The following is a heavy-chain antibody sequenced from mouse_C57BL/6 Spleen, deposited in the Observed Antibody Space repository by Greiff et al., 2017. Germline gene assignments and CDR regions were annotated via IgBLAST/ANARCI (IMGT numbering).Heavy chain of an antibody. CDR3: AREGDYAMDY. Sequence: EVKLMESGRGLVKPGGSLKLSCAASGFTFSSYAMSWVRQTPEKRLEWVATISDGGSYTYYPDNVKGRFTISRDNAKNNLYLQMSHLKSEDTAMYYCAREGDYAMDYWGQGTSVTVSS. CDR1: GFTFSSYA. CDR2: ISDGGSYT. J-gene: IGHJ4*01. V-gene: IGHV5-4*01.